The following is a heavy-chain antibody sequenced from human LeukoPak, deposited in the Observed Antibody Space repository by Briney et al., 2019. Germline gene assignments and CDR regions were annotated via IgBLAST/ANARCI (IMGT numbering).Heavy chain of an antibody. CDR1: GFTFSSYE. CDR2: ISSSGSTI. V-gene: IGHV3-48*03. D-gene: IGHD3-10*01. CDR3: ARAPYGSGSYSGSDY. Sequence: GGSLRLSCAASGFTFSSYEMNWVRQAPGKGLEWVSYISSSGSTIYYADSVKGRFTISRDNAKNSLYLQMNSLRAEDTAVYYCARAPYGSGSYSGSDYWGQGTLVTVSS. J-gene: IGHJ4*02.